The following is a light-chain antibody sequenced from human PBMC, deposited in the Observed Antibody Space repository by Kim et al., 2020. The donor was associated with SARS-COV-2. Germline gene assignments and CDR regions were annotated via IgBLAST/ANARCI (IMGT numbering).Light chain of an antibody. CDR2: DVS. J-gene: IGLJ1*01. CDR1: SSDVGGYNY. CDR3: CSYAGSYTFPYV. V-gene: IGLV2-11*01. Sequence: QSALTQPRSVSGSPGQSVTISCTGTSSDVGGYNYVSWYQQHPGKAPKLMIYDVSKRRSGVPDRFSGSKSGNTASLTISGLQAEDEADYYCCSYAGSYTFPYVFGTGTKVTVL.